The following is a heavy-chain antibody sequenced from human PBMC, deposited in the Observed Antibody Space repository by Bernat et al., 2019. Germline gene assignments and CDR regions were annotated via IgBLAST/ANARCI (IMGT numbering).Heavy chain of an antibody. CDR1: GFTFSCYG. D-gene: IGHD4-17*01. CDR3: AKGSDYGDYGRDAFDI. Sequence: QVQLVESGGGVVQPGRSLRLSCAASGFTFSCYGMHWVRQAPGKGLEWVAVISYDGSNKYYADSVKGRFTISRDNSKNTLYLQVNSLRAEDTAVYYCAKGSDYGDYGRDAFDIWGQGTMVTVSS. V-gene: IGHV3-30*18. CDR2: ISYDGSNK. J-gene: IGHJ3*02.